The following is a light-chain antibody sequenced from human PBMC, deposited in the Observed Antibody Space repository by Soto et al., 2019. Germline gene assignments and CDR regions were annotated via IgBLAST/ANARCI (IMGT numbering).Light chain of an antibody. Sequence: DIQMTQSPSALSASVGDTVTITCRASQSVSGWLAWYQQKPGKAPKLLMFDAASLQSGVPSRFSGSGSRTDFTLTITSLQPEDFATYYCQQTSSAPFTFGPGTKVDIK. CDR2: DAA. CDR1: QSVSGW. V-gene: IGKV1-5*01. J-gene: IGKJ3*01. CDR3: QQTSSAPFT.